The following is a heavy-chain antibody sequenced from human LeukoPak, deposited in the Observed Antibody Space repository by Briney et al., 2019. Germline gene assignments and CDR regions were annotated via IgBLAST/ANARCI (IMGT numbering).Heavy chain of an antibody. D-gene: IGHD6-13*01. CDR3: AREKRYSSSWYPVDY. CDR2: IKQDGSEK. V-gene: IGHV3-7*01. Sequence: GGSLRLSCAASGFTFSSYWMSWVRQAPGKGLEWVANIKQDGSEKYYVDSVKGRFTISRDNAKNSLYLQMNSLRAEDTAVCYCAREKRYSSSWYPVDYWGQGTLVTVSS. J-gene: IGHJ4*02. CDR1: GFTFSSYW.